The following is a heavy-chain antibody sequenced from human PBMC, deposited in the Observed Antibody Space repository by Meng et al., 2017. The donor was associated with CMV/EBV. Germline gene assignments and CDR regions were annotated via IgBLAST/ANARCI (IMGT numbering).Heavy chain of an antibody. CDR1: GFTFSSSW. CDR2: IKQDGSEK. Sequence: GGSLRLSCAASGFTFSSSWMSWVRQAPGKGLEWVANIKQDGSEKYYVDSVKGRFTISRDNAKNSLYLQMNSLRAEDTAVYYCARDQVLYDFWSGYYYYGMDVWGQGTTVTVSS. V-gene: IGHV3-7*01. J-gene: IGHJ6*02. CDR3: ARDQVLYDFWSGYYYYGMDV. D-gene: IGHD3-3*01.